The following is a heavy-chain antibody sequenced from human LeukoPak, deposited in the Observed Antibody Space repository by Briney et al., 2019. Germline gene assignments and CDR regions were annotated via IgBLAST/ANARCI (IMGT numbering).Heavy chain of an antibody. V-gene: IGHV1-46*01. J-gene: IGHJ4*02. CDR1: GYTFTRYY. Sequence: ASVNVSCKASGYTFTRYYMHWVRQAAGQGLEGMGIINPSGGSTSYAQKFQGRVTMTRDTSTSTVYMELSSLRSEDTAVYYCARDPFSSGWYPIDYWGQGTLVTVSS. CDR3: ARDPFSSGWYPIDY. D-gene: IGHD6-19*01. CDR2: INPSGGST.